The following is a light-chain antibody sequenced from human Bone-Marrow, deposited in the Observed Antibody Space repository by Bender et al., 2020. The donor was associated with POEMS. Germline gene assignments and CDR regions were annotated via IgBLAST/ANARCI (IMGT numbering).Light chain of an antibody. CDR2: EDT. CDR3: CSSGTSYSWV. Sequence: QSPLTQPASVSASPGQSITISCTGTSGEIGFYNLVSWYQHHPGRPPKLLIYEDTKRPSGVSDRFLGSKSGNTASLTISGLQADDEADYYCCSSGTSYSWVFGGGTKLTVL. V-gene: IGLV2-23*01. CDR1: SGEIGFYNL. J-gene: IGLJ3*02.